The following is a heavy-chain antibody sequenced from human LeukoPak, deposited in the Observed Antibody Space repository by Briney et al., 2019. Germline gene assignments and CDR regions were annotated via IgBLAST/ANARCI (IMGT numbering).Heavy chain of an antibody. D-gene: IGHD3-3*01. Sequence: GASVKVSCKASGYTFTSYGISWVRQAPGQGREWMGWISAYNGNTNYAQKLQGRITMTTDTSTSTAYMELRSLRSDDTAVYYCARVYTIFGVAKGYYMDVWGKGTTVTVSS. V-gene: IGHV1-18*01. J-gene: IGHJ6*03. CDR1: GYTFTSYG. CDR2: ISAYNGNT. CDR3: ARVYTIFGVAKGYYMDV.